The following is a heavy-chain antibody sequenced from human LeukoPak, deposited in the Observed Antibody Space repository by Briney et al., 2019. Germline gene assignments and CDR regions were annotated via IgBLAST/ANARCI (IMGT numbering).Heavy chain of an antibody. J-gene: IGHJ4*02. CDR2: INHSGST. CDR3: ARSFTPSFDY. CDR1: GGSFSGYY. Sequence: PSKTLSLTCAVYGGSFSGYYWSWIRQPPGKGLEWIGEINHSGSTNYNPSLKSRVTISVDTSKNQFSLKLSSVTAADTAVYYCARSFTPSFDYWGQGTLVTVSS. V-gene: IGHV4-34*01.